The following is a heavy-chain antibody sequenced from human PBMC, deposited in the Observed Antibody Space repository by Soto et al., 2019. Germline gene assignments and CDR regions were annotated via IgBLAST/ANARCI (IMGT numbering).Heavy chain of an antibody. Sequence: SVKVSCKASGGTFSSYAISWVRQAPGQGLEWMGGIIPIFGTANYAQKFQGRVTITADESTSTAYMELSSLRSEDTAVYYCARGRGGLPYPGDAFDIWGQGTMVTVSS. CDR2: IIPIFGTA. D-gene: IGHD1-26*01. V-gene: IGHV1-69*13. CDR1: GGTFSSYA. J-gene: IGHJ3*02. CDR3: ARGRGGLPYPGDAFDI.